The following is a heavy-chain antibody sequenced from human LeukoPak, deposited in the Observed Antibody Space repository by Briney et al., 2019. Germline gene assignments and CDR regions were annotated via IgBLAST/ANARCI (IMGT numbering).Heavy chain of an antibody. D-gene: IGHD5-12*01. CDR3: ARGVVATINSYYYSMDV. CDR1: GGSFSGYY. CDR2: INHSGST. J-gene: IGHJ6*03. V-gene: IGHV4-34*01. Sequence: SETLSLTCAVDGGSFSGYYWSWIRQPPGKGREGIGEINHSGSTNYNPSLKSRVTISVDPPKNQFSLKLSSVTAADTAVYYCARGVVATINSYYYSMDVWGKGTTVTVSS.